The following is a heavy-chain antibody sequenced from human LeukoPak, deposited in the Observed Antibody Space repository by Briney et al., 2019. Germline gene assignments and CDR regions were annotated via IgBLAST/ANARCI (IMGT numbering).Heavy chain of an antibody. Sequence: GGSLRLSCAASGFTFSTYWMGWVRQAPGKGLEWVAKIKPDGSEKDHVDSVKGRFTISRNNAKNSLYLQLNSLRAEDTAVYYCARSRFYFDYWGQGTLVTVSS. V-gene: IGHV3-7*01. CDR2: IKPDGSEK. CDR3: ARSRFYFDY. J-gene: IGHJ4*02. CDR1: GFTFSTYW.